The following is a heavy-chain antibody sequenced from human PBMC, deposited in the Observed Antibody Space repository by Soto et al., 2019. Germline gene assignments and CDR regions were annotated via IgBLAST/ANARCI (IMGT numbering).Heavy chain of an antibody. J-gene: IGHJ5*02. D-gene: IGHD2-2*01. V-gene: IGHV4-30-4*01. CDR1: GGSISSGDYY. CDR2: IYYSGST. CDR3: ARDFLWYCSSTSCPRGWFDP. Sequence: SETLSLTCTVSGGSISSGDYYWSCIRQPPGKGLEWIGYIYYSGSTYYNPSLKSRVTISVDTSKNQFSLKLSSVTAADTAVYYCARDFLWYCSSTSCPRGWFDPWGQGTLVTVSS.